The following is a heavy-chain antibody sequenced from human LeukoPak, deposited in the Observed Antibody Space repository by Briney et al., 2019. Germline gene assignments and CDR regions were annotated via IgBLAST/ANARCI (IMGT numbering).Heavy chain of an antibody. CDR3: ARASSYYDILTGYSEEGYFDY. V-gene: IGHV3-53*01. CDR2: THSSGGT. D-gene: IGHD3-9*01. CDR1: GFTGSHNY. Sequence: PGGSLRLSCAASGFTGSHNYMSWVRKAPGKGLEWVSATHSSGGTYYADSVKGRFTISRDNSKNTLYLQMNSLRAEDTAVYYCARASSYYDILTGYSEEGYFDYWGQGTLVTVSS. J-gene: IGHJ4*02.